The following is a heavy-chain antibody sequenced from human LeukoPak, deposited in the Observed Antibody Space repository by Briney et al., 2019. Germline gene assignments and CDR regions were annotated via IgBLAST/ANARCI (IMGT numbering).Heavy chain of an antibody. Sequence: TSETLSLTCAVYGGSFSGYSWSWIRQPPGKGLEWIGYIYHSGSTYYNPSLKSRVTISVDRSKNQFSLKLSSVTAADTAVYYCARAGPPGSNWFDPWGQGTLVTVSS. CDR2: IYHSGST. V-gene: IGHV4-30-2*01. J-gene: IGHJ5*02. CDR1: GGSFSGYS. CDR3: ARAGPPGSNWFDP.